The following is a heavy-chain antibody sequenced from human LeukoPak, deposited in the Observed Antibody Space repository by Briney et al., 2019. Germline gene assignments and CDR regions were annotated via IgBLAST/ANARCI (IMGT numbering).Heavy chain of an antibody. CDR3: ARDFDY. J-gene: IGHJ4*02. CDR2: IYSSGST. CDR1: GVSISSNNYY. Sequence: SQTLSLTCSVSGVSISSNNYYWSWIRQPAGKGLEWIGRIYSSGSTNYNPSLKSRVSISLDTSKNQFSLKLNSVTAADTAVYYCARDFDYWGQGTLVTVSS. V-gene: IGHV4-61*02.